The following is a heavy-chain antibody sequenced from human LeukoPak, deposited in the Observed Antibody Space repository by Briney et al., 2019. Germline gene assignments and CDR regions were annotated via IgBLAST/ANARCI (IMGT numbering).Heavy chain of an antibody. CDR1: GGSISSSSYY. CDR3: ARPRITPGGYFDY. Sequence: PSETLSLTCTVSGGSISSSSYYWGWIRQPPGKGLEWIGSIYYSGSTYYNPSLKSRVTISVDTSKNQFSLKLSSVTAADTAVYYCARPRITPGGYFDYWGQGTLVTVSS. J-gene: IGHJ4*02. V-gene: IGHV4-39*01. D-gene: IGHD1-14*01. CDR2: IYYSGST.